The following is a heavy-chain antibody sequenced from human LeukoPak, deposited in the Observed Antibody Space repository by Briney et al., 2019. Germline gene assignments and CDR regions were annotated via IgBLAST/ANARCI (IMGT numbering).Heavy chain of an antibody. CDR1: GFSFSTYS. Sequence: GGSLRLSCAASGFSFSTYSMNWVRQAPGKGLVWVSRIKSDGSRTNYADSVKGRFTISRDKDKKMLYMQMNSLRVEYTAIYYCSRDSIEGPTRFDFWGQGPLPPVSS. J-gene: IGHJ4*02. CDR2: IKSDGSRT. CDR3: SRDSIEGPTRFDF. D-gene: IGHD1-26*01. V-gene: IGHV3-74*01.